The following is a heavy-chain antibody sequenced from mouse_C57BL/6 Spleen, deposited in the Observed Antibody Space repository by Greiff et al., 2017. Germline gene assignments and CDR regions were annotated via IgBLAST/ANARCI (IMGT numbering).Heavy chain of an antibody. CDR1: GYAFSSSW. V-gene: IGHV1-82*01. Sequence: VQLQQSGPELVKPGASVKISCKASGYAFSSSWMNWVKQRPGKGLEWIGRIYPGDGDTNYNGKFKGKATLTADQSSSTAYMQLSSLTSEDSAVYFCARGSLDYWGQGTTLTVSS. CDR3: ARGSLDY. J-gene: IGHJ2*01. CDR2: IYPGDGDT. D-gene: IGHD1-1*01.